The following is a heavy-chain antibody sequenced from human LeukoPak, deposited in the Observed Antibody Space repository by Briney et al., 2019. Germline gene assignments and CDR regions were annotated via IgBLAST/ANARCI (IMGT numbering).Heavy chain of an antibody. Sequence: GGSLRLSCAASGFTFSSYGMHWVRQAPGKGLEWVAVISYDGSNKYYADSVKGRFTISRDNSKNTLYLQMNSLRAEDTAVYYCAKDPGVGYYYYYMDVWGEGTTVTVSS. V-gene: IGHV3-30*18. CDR1: GFTFSSYG. D-gene: IGHD3-10*01. CDR3: AKDPGVGYYYYYMDV. CDR2: ISYDGSNK. J-gene: IGHJ6*03.